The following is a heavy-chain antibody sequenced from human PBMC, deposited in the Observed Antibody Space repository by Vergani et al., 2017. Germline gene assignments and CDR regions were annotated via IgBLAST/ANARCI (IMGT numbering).Heavy chain of an antibody. V-gene: IGHV3-48*01. CDR1: GFTFSSYS. D-gene: IGHD4-17*01. CDR3: AKAGKDYGEDYFDY. Sequence: EVQLVESGGGLVQPGGSLRLSCAASGFTFSSYSMNWVRQAPGKGLEWVSYISSSSSTIYYADSVKGRFTISRDNAKNSLYLQMNSLRAEDTALYYGAKAGKDYGEDYFDYWGQGTLVTVSS. CDR2: ISSSSSTI. J-gene: IGHJ4*02.